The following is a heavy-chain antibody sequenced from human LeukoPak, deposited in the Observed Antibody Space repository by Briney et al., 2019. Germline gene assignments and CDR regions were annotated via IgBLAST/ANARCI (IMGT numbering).Heavy chain of an antibody. Sequence: GSLRLSCAASGFTFSSYSMNWVRQPPGKGLEWIGEINHSGSTNYNPSLKSRVTISVDTSKNQFSLKLSSVTAADTAVYYCARDFATGSGSKWGQGTLVTVSS. D-gene: IGHD3-10*01. V-gene: IGHV4-34*01. CDR1: GFTFSSYS. J-gene: IGHJ4*02. CDR3: ARDFATGSGSK. CDR2: INHSGST.